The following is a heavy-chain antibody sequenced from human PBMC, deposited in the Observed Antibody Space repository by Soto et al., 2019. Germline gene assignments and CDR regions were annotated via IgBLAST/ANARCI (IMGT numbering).Heavy chain of an antibody. CDR1: GFTFSSYA. J-gene: IGHJ4*02. CDR3: ASEQLAVLRGVLDY. V-gene: IGHV3-23*01. D-gene: IGHD1-1*01. CDR2: ISGSGGSNK. Sequence: GGSLRLSCAASGFTFSSYAMSWVRQAPGKGLEWVSAISGSGGSNKYYADSVKGRFTISRDNSKNTLYLQMNSLRADDTAIYYCASEQLAVLRGVLDYWGQGTLVTVSS.